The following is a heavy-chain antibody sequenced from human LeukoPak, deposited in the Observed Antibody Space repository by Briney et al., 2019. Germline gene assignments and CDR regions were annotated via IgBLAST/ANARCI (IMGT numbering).Heavy chain of an antibody. CDR2: ISGSGGST. Sequence: PGGSLRLSCAASGLTFSSYAMSWVRQAPGKGLEWVSAISGSGGSTYYADSVKGRFTISRDNSKNTLYLQMNSLRAEDTAVYYCAKKPSYSSSWYFDYWGQGTLVTVSS. D-gene: IGHD6-13*01. CDR3: AKKPSYSSSWYFDY. CDR1: GLTFSSYA. V-gene: IGHV3-23*01. J-gene: IGHJ4*02.